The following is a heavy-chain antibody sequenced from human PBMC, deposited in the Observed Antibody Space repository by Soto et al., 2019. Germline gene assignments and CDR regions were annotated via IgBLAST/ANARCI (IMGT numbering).Heavy chain of an antibody. Sequence: QVQLVESGGGVVQPGRSLRLSCAASGFTFSSYGMHWVRQAPGKGLEWVAVILSDGSQTRHADSVKGRFTISRDNSRNTMYLQMDSLRAEDTAVYYCVGDDIGDPNGFDIWGQGTMVTVSS. CDR2: ILSDGSQT. J-gene: IGHJ3*02. D-gene: IGHD2-15*01. CDR3: VGDDIGDPNGFDI. CDR1: GFTFSSYG. V-gene: IGHV3-33*01.